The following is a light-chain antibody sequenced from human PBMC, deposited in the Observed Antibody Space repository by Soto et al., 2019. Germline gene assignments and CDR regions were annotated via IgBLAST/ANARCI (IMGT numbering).Light chain of an antibody. V-gene: IGLV2-14*01. J-gene: IGLJ1*01. CDR3: SSYTSIITLYV. CDR1: SSDVGGYNY. Sequence: QSVLTQPASVPGSPGQSITISCTGTSSDVGGYNYVSWYQQHPGKAPKLMIYEVSNRPSGVSNRFSGSKSGNTASLTISGLQAEDEADYYCSSYTSIITLYVFGSGTKV. CDR2: EVS.